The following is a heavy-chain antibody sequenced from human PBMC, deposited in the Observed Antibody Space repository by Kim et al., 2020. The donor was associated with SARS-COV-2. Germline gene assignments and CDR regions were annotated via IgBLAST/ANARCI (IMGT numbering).Heavy chain of an antibody. CDR3: AREVRAAAGTYFDN. J-gene: IGHJ4*02. CDR1: GYTFTGYY. V-gene: IGHV1-2*06. Sequence: ASVKVSCKASGYTFTGYYIHWVRQAPGQQGLEWMGRINPNSDDTNYAQKFQGRVTMTRDTSIGTAYMDLSRLRSDDTAVYYCAREVRAAAGTYFDNWGQGTLVTVSS. D-gene: IGHD6-13*01. CDR2: INPNSDDT.